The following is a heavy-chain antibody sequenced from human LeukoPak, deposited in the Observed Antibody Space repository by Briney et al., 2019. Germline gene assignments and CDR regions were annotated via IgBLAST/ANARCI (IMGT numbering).Heavy chain of an antibody. D-gene: IGHD1-1*01. CDR2: IYGVGST. CDR3: AKSLFTSATGTGRAFHI. Sequence: PGGSLRLSCAASGFTVSSNYMSWVRQAPGKGLEWVSVIYGVGSTYYADSVKGRFTISRDNSKNTLYLQMTSLRAEDTAEYYCAKSLFTSATGTGRAFHIWGQGTMVTVSS. V-gene: IGHV3-53*01. CDR1: GFTVSSNY. J-gene: IGHJ3*02.